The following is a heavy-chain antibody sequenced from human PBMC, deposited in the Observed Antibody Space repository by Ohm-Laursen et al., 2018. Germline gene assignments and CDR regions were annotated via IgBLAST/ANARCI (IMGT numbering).Heavy chain of an antibody. V-gene: IGHV4-59*01. CDR3: ARAIAGDLSDHSYYGMDV. D-gene: IGHD7-27*01. CDR1: GGSISSYS. Sequence: GTLSLTCTVSGGSISSYSWSWIRQPPGKGLDWIAHIFYSGSTNYNPSHKSRITISVDMSKNQFSLKLSSVTAADTAVYYCARAIAGDLSDHSYYGMDVWGQGTTVTVSS. CDR2: IFYSGST. J-gene: IGHJ6*02.